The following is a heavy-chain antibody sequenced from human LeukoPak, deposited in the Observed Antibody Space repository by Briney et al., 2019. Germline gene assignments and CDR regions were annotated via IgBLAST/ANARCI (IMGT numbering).Heavy chain of an antibody. V-gene: IGHV3-30*02. Sequence: PGGSLRLSCAASGFTFSSYGMHWVRQAPGRGLEWVAFIRYDGSNKYYADSVKGRFTISRDNSKNTLYLQMNSLRAEDTAVYYCATLPVQLPLYYMDVWGKGTTVTISS. CDR2: IRYDGSNK. CDR1: GFTFSSYG. J-gene: IGHJ6*03. CDR3: ATLPVQLPLYYMDV. D-gene: IGHD1-1*01.